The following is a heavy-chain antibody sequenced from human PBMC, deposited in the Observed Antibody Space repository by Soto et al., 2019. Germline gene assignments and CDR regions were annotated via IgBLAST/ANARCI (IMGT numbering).Heavy chain of an antibody. CDR1: GDSIKRHY. J-gene: IGHJ4*01. D-gene: IGHD2-21*01. CDR2: IYYSGTT. CDR3: ATIFIRRFDY. V-gene: IGHV4-59*11. Sequence: SETLSLTCTVSGDSIKRHYSSWIRQPPGQGLEWIGYIYYSGTTNYNPSLKSRVTISVDTSKNTLYLQVSSLGAEDTAVYYCATIFIRRFDYWGHGTLVTVSS.